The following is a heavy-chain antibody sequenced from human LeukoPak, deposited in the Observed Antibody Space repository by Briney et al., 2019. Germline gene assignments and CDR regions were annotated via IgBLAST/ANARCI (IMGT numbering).Heavy chain of an antibody. CDR1: GGSISSGSYY. CDR2: ISTSVNP. J-gene: IGHJ5*02. V-gene: IGHV4-61*02. Sequence: SQTLSLTCTVSGGSISSGSYYWNWIRQPAGKGLEWIGRISTSVNPNYNPSLKSRVTISVDTSKNQFSLKLSSVTAADTAVYYCARGEGHEFIVGATYWFDPWGQGTLVTVSS. D-gene: IGHD1-26*01. CDR3: ARGEGHEFIVGATYWFDP.